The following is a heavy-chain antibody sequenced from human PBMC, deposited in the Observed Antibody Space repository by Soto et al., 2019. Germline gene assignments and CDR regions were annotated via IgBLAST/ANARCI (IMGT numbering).Heavy chain of an antibody. CDR3: ARECYPGAYYYYYYGMDV. V-gene: IGHV3-30-3*01. Sequence: QVQLVESGGGVVQPGRSLRLSCAASGFTFSSYAMHWVRQAPGKGLEWVAVISYDGSNKYYADSVKGRFTISRDNSKNTLYLQMNSLRAEDTAVYYCARECYPGAYYYYYYGMDVWGQGTTVTVSS. CDR1: GFTFSSYA. D-gene: IGHD7-27*01. CDR2: ISYDGSNK. J-gene: IGHJ6*02.